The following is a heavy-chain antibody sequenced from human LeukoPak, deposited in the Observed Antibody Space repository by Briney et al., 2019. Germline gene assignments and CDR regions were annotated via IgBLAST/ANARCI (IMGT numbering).Heavy chain of an antibody. CDR2: INSDGAIT. CDR1: GFSFSNYW. D-gene: IGHD3-10*01. Sequence: GGSLRLSCAASGFSFSNYWMFWVRQAPGKGLVWVSRINSDGAITVYADSVKGRLAISRDNAKNTLYLQMNSLTAEDTAVYYCTREFYGSAIYWGQGTLVTVSS. CDR3: TREFYGSAIY. V-gene: IGHV3-74*01. J-gene: IGHJ4*02.